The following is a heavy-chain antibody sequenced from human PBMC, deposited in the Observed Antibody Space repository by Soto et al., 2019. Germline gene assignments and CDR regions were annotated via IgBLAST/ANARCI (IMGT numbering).Heavy chain of an antibody. CDR2: ISTYNGNT. Sequence: ASVKVSCKASGYTFTSYGISWLRQAPGQGLEWRGWISTYNGNTNYAQKPQGRVTITADDSTSTAYMEVSSLGSEDTAVYYCAKEPAPQQDSGSYLDNWFGPWGQGALVNVSS. CDR1: GYTFTSYG. V-gene: IGHV1-18*01. D-gene: IGHD1-26*01. CDR3: AKEPAPQQDSGSYLDNWFGP. J-gene: IGHJ5*02.